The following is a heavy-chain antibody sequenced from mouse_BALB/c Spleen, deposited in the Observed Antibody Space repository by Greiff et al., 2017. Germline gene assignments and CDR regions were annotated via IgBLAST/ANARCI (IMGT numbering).Heavy chain of an antibody. D-gene: IGHD1-1*01. CDR1: GFTFSSYA. Sequence: EVKLVESGGGLVKPGGSLKLSCAASGFTFSSYAMSWVRQSPEKRLEWVAEISSGGSYTYYPDTVTGRFTISRDNAKNTLYLEMSSLRSEDTAMYYCAPIRGAAMDYWGQGTSVTVSS. V-gene: IGHV5-9-4*01. CDR3: APIRGAAMDY. J-gene: IGHJ4*01. CDR2: ISSGGSYT.